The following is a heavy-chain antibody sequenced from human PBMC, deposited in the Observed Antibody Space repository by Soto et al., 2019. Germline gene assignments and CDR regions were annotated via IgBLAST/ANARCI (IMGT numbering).Heavy chain of an antibody. V-gene: IGHV1-46*01. Sequence: QVQLVQSGAEVKKPGASVKVSCKASGYIFTNHYLHWVRQAPGQGLAWMGIINPSGGSTNYLQKFQGRVTLTMDTSTCTVYSELSSLRSADTAVYFCARADYYDSSGFSDDYWGQGTLVTVSS. CDR2: INPSGGST. J-gene: IGHJ4*02. CDR3: ARADYYDSSGFSDDY. CDR1: GYIFTNHY. D-gene: IGHD3-22*01.